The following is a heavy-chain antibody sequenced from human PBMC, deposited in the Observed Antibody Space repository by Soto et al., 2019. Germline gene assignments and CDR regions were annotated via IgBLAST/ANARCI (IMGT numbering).Heavy chain of an antibody. CDR3: ASLRGGSGSYYKAGGIDY. V-gene: IGHV4-31*03. Sequence: QVQLQESGPGLVKPSQTLSLTCTVSGGSISSGGYYWSWIRQHPGKGLEWIGYIYYSGSTYYNPSLKSRVTISVDTSKNQFSLKLSSVTAADTAVYYCASLRGGSGSYYKAGGIDYWGQGTLVTVSS. D-gene: IGHD3-10*01. J-gene: IGHJ4*02. CDR2: IYYSGST. CDR1: GGSISSGGYY.